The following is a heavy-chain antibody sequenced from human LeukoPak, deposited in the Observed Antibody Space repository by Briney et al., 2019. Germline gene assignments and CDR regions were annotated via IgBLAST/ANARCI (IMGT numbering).Heavy chain of an antibody. CDR1: GYTFTSYG. V-gene: IGHV1-2*02. Sequence: ASVKVSCTASGYTFTSYGISWVRQAPGQGLEWMGWINPNSGGTNYAQKFQGRVTMTRGTSISTAYMELSRLRSDDTAVYYCVLAAAGLNWFDPWGQGTLVTVSS. J-gene: IGHJ5*02. D-gene: IGHD6-13*01. CDR2: INPNSGGT. CDR3: VLAAAGLNWFDP.